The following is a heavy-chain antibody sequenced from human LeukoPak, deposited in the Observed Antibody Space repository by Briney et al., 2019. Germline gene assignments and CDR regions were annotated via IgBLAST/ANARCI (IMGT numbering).Heavy chain of an antibody. J-gene: IGHJ4*02. CDR1: GFTVSSNY. CDR2: IYSGGST. V-gene: IGHV3-53*01. CDR3: ARDRMATIGVY. Sequence: GSLRLSCAASGFTVSSNYMSWVRQAPGKGLEWVSVIYSGGSTYYADSVKGRFTISRDNSKNTLYLQMNSLRAEDTAVYYCARDRMATIGVYWGQGTLVTVSS. D-gene: IGHD5-24*01.